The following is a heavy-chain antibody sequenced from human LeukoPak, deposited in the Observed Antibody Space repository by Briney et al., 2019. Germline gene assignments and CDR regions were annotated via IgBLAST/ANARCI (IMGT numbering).Heavy chain of an antibody. CDR3: ARVLRYSASY. J-gene: IGHJ4*02. CDR1: GGSLVLGIYY. Sequence: SQTLSLTCTVPGGSLVLGIYYWTWVRQPPGKGLEWIGHFYSSVNAITRYNPSLESRVTISLDTSKNQSSLKLTSVTAAETAVYYCARVLRYSASYWSQGTLVTGSP. D-gene: IGHD2-21*01. V-gene: IGHV4-61*09. CDR2: FYSSVNA.